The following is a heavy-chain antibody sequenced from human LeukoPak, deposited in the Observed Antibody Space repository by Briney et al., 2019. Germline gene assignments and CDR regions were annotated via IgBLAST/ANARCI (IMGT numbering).Heavy chain of an antibody. J-gene: IGHJ4*02. D-gene: IGHD6-6*01. CDR1: GYTFTNHY. CDR2: INPGDGST. V-gene: IGHV1-46*01. Sequence: EASVKVSCTASGYTFTNHYMHWVRQAHGQGLEWMGRINPGDGSTSYAQKFQGRVTMTRDTSTTTVYMELSSLGSEDTAVYFCARVSGWSIAARPGVGYFDYWGQGTVVTVSS. CDR3: ARVSGWSIAARPGVGYFDY.